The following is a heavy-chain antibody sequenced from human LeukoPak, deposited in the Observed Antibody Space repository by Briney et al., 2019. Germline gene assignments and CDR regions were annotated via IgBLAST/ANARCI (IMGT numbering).Heavy chain of an antibody. CDR1: GGSISSYY. CDR2: TYYSGST. Sequence: SETLSLTCTVSGGSISSYYWSWIRQPPGKGLEWIGYTYYSGSTNYNPSLKSRVTISVDTSKNQFSLKLSSVTAADTAVYYCARRHPNSSRLSRPMYFDYWGQGTLVTVSS. V-gene: IGHV4-59*01. D-gene: IGHD6-13*01. J-gene: IGHJ4*02. CDR3: ARRHPNSSRLSRPMYFDY.